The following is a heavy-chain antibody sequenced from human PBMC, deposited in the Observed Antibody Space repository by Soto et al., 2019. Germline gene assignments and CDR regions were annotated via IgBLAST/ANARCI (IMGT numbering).Heavy chain of an antibody. CDR3: ARDPRREMATVNDWFDP. D-gene: IGHD4-4*01. CDR2: INHSGST. CDR1: GGSISSGGYY. V-gene: IGHV4-31*03. J-gene: IGHJ5*02. Sequence: SETLSLTCTVSGGSISSGGYYWSWIRQHPGKGLEWIGDINHSGSTNYNPSLESRVTISVDTSKNQFSLKLSSVTAADTAVYYCARDPRREMATVNDWFDPWGQGTLVTVSS.